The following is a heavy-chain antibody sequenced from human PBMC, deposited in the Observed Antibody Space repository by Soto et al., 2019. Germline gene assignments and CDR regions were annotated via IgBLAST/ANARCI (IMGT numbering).Heavy chain of an antibody. CDR1: GFKFSVDW. Sequence: EVQVVESGGGLVQPGGSLRLSCAASGFKFSVDWMSWVRQAPGKGLEWVANINEEGSEKYYVDSMKGRLTISRDNAKNSLYLQMNSLRTEDTAVYYCARTRRGWFDPWGQGALVTVSS. CDR2: INEEGSEK. CDR3: ARTRRGWFDP. V-gene: IGHV3-7*04. J-gene: IGHJ5*02.